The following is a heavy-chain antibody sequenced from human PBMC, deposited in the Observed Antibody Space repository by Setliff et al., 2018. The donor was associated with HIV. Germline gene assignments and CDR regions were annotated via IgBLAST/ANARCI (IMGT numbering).Heavy chain of an antibody. D-gene: IGHD5-12*01. CDR2: INPISSGT. V-gene: IGHV1-2*02. CDR1: GYSFTNND. Sequence: ASVKVSCKASGYSFTNNDINWVRQATGQGLEWMGWINPISSGTNYAQNFQGRVTVTRDTPISTAYMEIKKLTSDDTAVYYCARDNRTGYSGGWPLDYWGQGTVVTVSS. CDR3: ARDNRTGYSGGWPLDY. J-gene: IGHJ4*02.